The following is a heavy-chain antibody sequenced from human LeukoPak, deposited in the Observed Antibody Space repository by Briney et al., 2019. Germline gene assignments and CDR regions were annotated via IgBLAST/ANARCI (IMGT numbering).Heavy chain of an antibody. D-gene: IGHD3-16*01. V-gene: IGHV4-30-4*01. CDR1: GGSISSGDYY. CDR3: ARRRVDDYVWGSSFDY. Sequence: PSQTLSLTCTVSGGSISSGDYYWRWIRQPPGKGPEWIGYIYYSGSTYYNPSLKSRVTISVDTSKNQFSLKLSSVTAADTAVYYCARRRVDDYVWGSSFDYWGQGTLVTVSS. CDR2: IYYSGST. J-gene: IGHJ4*02.